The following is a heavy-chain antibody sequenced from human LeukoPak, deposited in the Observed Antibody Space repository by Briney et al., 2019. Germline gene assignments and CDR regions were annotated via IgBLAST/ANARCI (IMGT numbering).Heavy chain of an antibody. CDR2: SSTYNGDR. CDR3: ARDRSGSLVAFDF. CDR1: GGTFSSYA. D-gene: IGHD3-10*01. V-gene: IGHV1-18*01. J-gene: IGHJ3*01. Sequence: ASVKVSCKASGGTFSSYAISWVRQAPGQNLEWMGWSSTYNGDRKSAQKFQGRVTMTTDTPTSTAYMELRSLRSDDTAMYYCARDRSGSLVAFDFWGPGTMVTVSS.